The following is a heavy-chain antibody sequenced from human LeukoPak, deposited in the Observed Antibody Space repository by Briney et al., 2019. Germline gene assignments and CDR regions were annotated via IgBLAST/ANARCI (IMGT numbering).Heavy chain of an antibody. Sequence: PGGSLRLSCAASGFTFSSYEMNWVRQAPGKGLEWVSYISSSGSTIYYADSVKGRFTISRDNAKNSLYLQMNSLRAEDTAVYYCARDGPAYYYDSSGLGVDYWGQGTLVTVSS. D-gene: IGHD3-22*01. J-gene: IGHJ4*02. CDR1: GFTFSSYE. CDR2: ISSSGSTI. V-gene: IGHV3-48*03. CDR3: ARDGPAYYYDSSGLGVDY.